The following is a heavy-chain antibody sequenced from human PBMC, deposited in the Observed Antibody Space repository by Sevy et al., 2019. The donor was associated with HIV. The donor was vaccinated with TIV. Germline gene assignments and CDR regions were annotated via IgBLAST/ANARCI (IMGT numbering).Heavy chain of an antibody. CDR3: ARDPEYYDFWSVYYTGWFDP. V-gene: IGHV1-2*02. Sequence: ASVKVSCKASGYTFTGYYMHWVRQAPGQGLEWMGWINPYSGGTNYAQKFQGRVTMTRDTSISTAYMELSRLRSDDTAVYYCARDPEYYDFWSVYYTGWFDPWGQGTLVTVSS. J-gene: IGHJ5*02. D-gene: IGHD3-3*01. CDR1: GYTFTGYY. CDR2: INPYSGGT.